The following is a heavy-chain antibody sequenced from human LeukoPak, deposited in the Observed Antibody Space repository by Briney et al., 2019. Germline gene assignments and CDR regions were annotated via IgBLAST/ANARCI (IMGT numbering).Heavy chain of an antibody. CDR3: ARDGRYYDSSGQGAS. D-gene: IGHD3-22*01. Sequence: SETLSLTCTGSGGSISSYYWSWIRQPPGKGLEWVGYIYYSGSTDYNPSLKSRVTMSVDTSKNLFSLKLNSVTAADTAVYYCARDGRYYDSSGQGASWGQGTLVTVSS. J-gene: IGHJ5*02. CDR1: GGSISSYY. V-gene: IGHV4-59*01. CDR2: IYYSGST.